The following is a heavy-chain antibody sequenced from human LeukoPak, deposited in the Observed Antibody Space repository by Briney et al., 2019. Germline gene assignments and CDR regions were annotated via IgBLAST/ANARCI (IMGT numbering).Heavy chain of an antibody. CDR2: ISGSGDST. CDR3: AKDQYYDSSGQPLYYFDY. V-gene: IGHV3-23*01. Sequence: GSLRLSCAASGFTFSSYAMSGVRQAPGKGLEWVSAISGSGDSTYYADSVKGRFTISRDNSKNTLYLQMNSLRAEDTAVYYCAKDQYYDSSGQPLYYFDYWGQGTLVTVSS. D-gene: IGHD3-22*01. CDR1: GFTFSSYA. J-gene: IGHJ4*02.